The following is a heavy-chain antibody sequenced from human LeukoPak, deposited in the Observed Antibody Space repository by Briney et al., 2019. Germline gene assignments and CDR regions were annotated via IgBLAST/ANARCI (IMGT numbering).Heavy chain of an antibody. V-gene: IGHV4-30-4*08. J-gene: IGHJ4*02. CDR1: GGSISSGDYY. CDR3: ARGDSAYYYDSSGYGY. D-gene: IGHD3-22*01. CDR2: IYYSGST. Sequence: PSETLSLTCTVSGGSISSGDYYWSWIRQPPGKGLEWIGYIYYSGSTYYNPSLKSRATISVDTSKNQFSLKLSSVTAADTAVYYYARGDSAYYYDSSGYGYWGQGTLVTVSS.